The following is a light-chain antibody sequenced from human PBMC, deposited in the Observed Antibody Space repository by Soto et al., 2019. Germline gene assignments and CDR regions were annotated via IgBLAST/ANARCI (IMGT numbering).Light chain of an antibody. V-gene: IGKV3-20*01. CDR2: GAS. Sequence: IVMTQSPGTLSVSPGERATLSCRASQSVSSSYLAWYQQKPGQAPRLLIYGASSRATGIPDRFSGSGSGTDFTLTISRLEPEDFAVYYCQQQRTFGQGTKVDIK. J-gene: IGKJ1*01. CDR3: QQQRT. CDR1: QSVSSSY.